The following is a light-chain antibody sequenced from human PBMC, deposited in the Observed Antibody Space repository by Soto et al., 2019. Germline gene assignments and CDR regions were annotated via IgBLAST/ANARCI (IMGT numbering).Light chain of an antibody. J-gene: IGKJ5*01. V-gene: IGKV3-20*01. CDR1: QSVTTN. CDR3: QQYGSSQIT. Sequence: EVVLTQSPATLSVSPGERATLSCLASQSVTTNMAWYQQKPGQAPRLLIYGASTRATGIPARFSGSGSGTDFTLTISRLEPEDFAVYYCQQYGSSQITFGQGTRLEI. CDR2: GAS.